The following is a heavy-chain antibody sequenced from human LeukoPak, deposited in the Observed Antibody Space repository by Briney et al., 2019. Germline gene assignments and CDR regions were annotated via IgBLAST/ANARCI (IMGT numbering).Heavy chain of an antibody. CDR1: GFSFSSFV. CDR2: ILPDGGNK. CDR3: AIMTTVVTNCDY. D-gene: IGHD4-23*01. J-gene: IGHJ4*02. Sequence: GGSLRLSCAVSGFSFSSFVMHWVRQAPGKGLEWVAAILPDGGNKHYADSVKGRVTISRDNSKNTLYLQMNSLRAEDTALYYCAIMTTVVTNCDYWGQGTLVIVSS. V-gene: IGHV3-30-3*01.